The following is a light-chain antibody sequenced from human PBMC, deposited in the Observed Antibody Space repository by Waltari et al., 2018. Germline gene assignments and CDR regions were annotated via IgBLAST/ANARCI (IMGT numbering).Light chain of an antibody. CDR1: QSIGSW. Sequence: DIQMTQSPSTLSASVGDRVTITCRASQSIGSWLAWYQQKPGKAPKLLIYKASSLESGVPSRFSGTESGTEFTLTITSLQPDDFAIYYCQQYNTFPLTFGGGTKVDI. J-gene: IGKJ4*01. V-gene: IGKV1-5*03. CDR2: KAS. CDR3: QQYNTFPLT.